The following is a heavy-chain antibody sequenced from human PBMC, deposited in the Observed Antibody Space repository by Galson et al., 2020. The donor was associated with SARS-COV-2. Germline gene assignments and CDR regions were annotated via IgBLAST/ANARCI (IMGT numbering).Heavy chain of an antibody. Sequence: GGSLRLSCAASGFTFSDHAMHWVRQAPGKGLEWVAQIYFDGSEKYYGDSVKGRFTISRDSSKNTVYLQMNNLRADDTAAYYCARDGQSSSGWAFDYWGQGTLLTVSS. J-gene: IGHJ4*02. CDR1: GFTFSDHA. V-gene: IGHV3-33*01. CDR3: ARDGQSSSGWAFDY. CDR2: IYFDGSEK. D-gene: IGHD6-19*01.